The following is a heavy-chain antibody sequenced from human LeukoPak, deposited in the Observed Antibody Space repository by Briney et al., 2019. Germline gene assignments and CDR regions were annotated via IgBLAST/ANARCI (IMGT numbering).Heavy chain of an antibody. Sequence: SETLSLTCTVSGGSISSYYWSWIRQPPGKGLEWIGYIYYSGSTNYNPSLKSRVTISVDTSKNQFSLKLSSVTAADTAVYYCARWGESRYFNYWGQGTLVTVSS. CDR2: IYYSGST. CDR1: GGSISSYY. D-gene: IGHD3-16*01. V-gene: IGHV4-59*08. J-gene: IGHJ4*02. CDR3: ARWGESRYFNY.